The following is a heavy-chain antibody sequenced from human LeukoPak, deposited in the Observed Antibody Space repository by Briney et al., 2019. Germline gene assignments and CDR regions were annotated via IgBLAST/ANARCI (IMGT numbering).Heavy chain of an antibody. Sequence: GGSLRLSCAVSGFTFSGFWMSWSRQAPGKGLEWVASINSDGSEGYYVDVVKGRFTISRDNAKNSLYLQINSLRAEDTAVYYCARSSYSSSSSVWGQGTMVTVSS. D-gene: IGHD6-6*01. V-gene: IGHV3-7*03. J-gene: IGHJ3*01. CDR1: GFTFSGFW. CDR2: INSDGSEG. CDR3: ARSSYSSSSSV.